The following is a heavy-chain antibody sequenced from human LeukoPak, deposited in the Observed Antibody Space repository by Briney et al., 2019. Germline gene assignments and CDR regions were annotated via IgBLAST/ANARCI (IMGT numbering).Heavy chain of an antibody. Sequence: GASVKVSCKASGGTFSSYAISWVRQAPGQGLEWMGGIIPIFGTANYAQKFQGRVTITADESTSTAYMELSSLRSEDTAVYYCARGYCSGGSCYRRVSHFDYWGQGTLVTVSS. J-gene: IGHJ4*02. V-gene: IGHV1-69*13. D-gene: IGHD2-15*01. CDR1: GGTFSSYA. CDR2: IIPIFGTA. CDR3: ARGYCSGGSCYRRVSHFDY.